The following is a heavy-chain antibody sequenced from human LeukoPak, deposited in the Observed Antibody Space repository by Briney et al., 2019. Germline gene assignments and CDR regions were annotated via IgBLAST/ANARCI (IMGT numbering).Heavy chain of an antibody. V-gene: IGHV6-1*01. CDR2: TYYRSRWYN. J-gene: IGHJ4*02. CDR1: GDSVSSNSAA. D-gene: IGHD1-1*01. Sequence: SQTLSLTCAISGDSVSSNSAAWNWIRQSPSKGLEWLGWTYYRSRWYNDYAVSVKSRITINPATSKNQLSLQLNSGTAEDTAVYYCGREKYIPRRLGYWGQGTLATVSS. CDR3: GREKYIPRRLGY.